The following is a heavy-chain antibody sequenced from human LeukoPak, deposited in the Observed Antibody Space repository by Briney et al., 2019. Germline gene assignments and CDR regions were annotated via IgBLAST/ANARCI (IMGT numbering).Heavy chain of an antibody. J-gene: IGHJ4*02. V-gene: IGHV3-49*03. Sequence: GGSLRLSCTASGFTFGDYAMSWFRQAPGKGLEWVGFIRNKAYGGTTEYAASVKGRFTISRDDSKSIAYLQMNSLKTEDTAVYYCTRDGSPGDYDFWSGYWYWGQGTLVTVSS. D-gene: IGHD3-3*01. CDR2: IRNKAYGGTT. CDR3: TRDGSPGDYDFWSGYWY. CDR1: GFTFGDYA.